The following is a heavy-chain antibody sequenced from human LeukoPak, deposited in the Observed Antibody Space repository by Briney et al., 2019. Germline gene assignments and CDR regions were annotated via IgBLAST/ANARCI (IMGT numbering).Heavy chain of an antibody. J-gene: IGHJ3*02. CDR3: AREVRAPFLVPAAPRAFGI. Sequence: GGSLRLSCAASGFTFSSYSMNWVRQAPGKGLEWVSSISSSSSYIYYADSVKGRFTISRDNAKNSLYLQMNSLRAEDTAVYYCAREVRAPFLVPAAPRAFGIWGQGTMVTVSS. D-gene: IGHD2-2*01. V-gene: IGHV3-21*01. CDR2: ISSSSSYI. CDR1: GFTFSSYS.